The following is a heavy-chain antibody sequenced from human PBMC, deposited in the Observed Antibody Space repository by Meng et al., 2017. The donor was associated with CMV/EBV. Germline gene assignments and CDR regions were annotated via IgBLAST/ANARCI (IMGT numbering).Heavy chain of an antibody. CDR2: ISSSSSYI. J-gene: IGHJ6*02. D-gene: IGHD3-9*01. CDR3: ARGRDILTGYQGYQYGMDV. CDR1: GFTSSSYS. Sequence: GGSLRPSCAASGFTSSSYSMNWVRQAPGKGLEWVAYISSSSSYIYYADSVKGRFTISRDNAKNSLYLQMNSLRAEDTAVYYCARGRDILTGYQGYQYGMDVWGQGTTVTVSS. V-gene: IGHV3-21*05.